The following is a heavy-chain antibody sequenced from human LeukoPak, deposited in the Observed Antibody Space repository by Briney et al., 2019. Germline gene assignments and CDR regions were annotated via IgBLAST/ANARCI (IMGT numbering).Heavy chain of an antibody. V-gene: IGHV4-59*01. Sequence: SETLSLTCTVSGGSISSYYWSWLRQPPGKGLEWIGYIYYSGSTNYNPSLKSRVTISVDTSKNQFSLKLSSVTAADTAVYYCARGFRGYSYGLDYWGQGTLVTVSS. CDR3: ARGFRGYSYGLDY. J-gene: IGHJ4*02. D-gene: IGHD5-18*01. CDR2: IYYSGST. CDR1: GGSISSYY.